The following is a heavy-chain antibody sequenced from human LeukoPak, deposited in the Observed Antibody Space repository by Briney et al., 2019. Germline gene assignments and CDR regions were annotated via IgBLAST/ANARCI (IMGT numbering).Heavy chain of an antibody. CDR1: GYTFTSYG. CDR3: ARDFDMDTYYFDY. CDR2: ISAYNGNT. Sequence: GASVKLSCKASGYTFTSYGISWVRQAPGQGLEWMGWISAYNGNTNYAQKHQARVTMTTDTSTSTADMELRSLRSDDTAVYYCARDFDMDTYYFDYWGQGTLVTVSS. V-gene: IGHV1-18*01. D-gene: IGHD3-9*01. J-gene: IGHJ4*02.